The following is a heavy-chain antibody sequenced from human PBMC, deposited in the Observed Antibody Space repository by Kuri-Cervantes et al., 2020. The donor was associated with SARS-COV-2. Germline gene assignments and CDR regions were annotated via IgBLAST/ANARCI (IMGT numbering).Heavy chain of an antibody. V-gene: IGHV3-7*05. CDR1: GFTFSSYW. D-gene: IGHD5-18*01. J-gene: IGHJ4*02. Sequence: GESLKISCAASGFTFSSYWMSWVRQAPGKGLEWVANIKQDGSEKYYVDSVKGRFTISRDSAKNSLYLQMNSLRAEDTAVYYCATGVRGYSYGPDYWGQGTLVTVSS. CDR3: ATGVRGYSYGPDY. CDR2: IKQDGSEK.